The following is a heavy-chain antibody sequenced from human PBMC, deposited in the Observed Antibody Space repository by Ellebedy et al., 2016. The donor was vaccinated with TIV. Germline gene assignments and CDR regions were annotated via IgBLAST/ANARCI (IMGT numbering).Heavy chain of an antibody. J-gene: IGHJ4*02. Sequence: MPSETLSLTCAVSGGSISSRNWWSWVRQAPGKGLEWIGEIYQSGSTNYTPSLKSRVTILVDKSNNQFSLKLNSVTAADTAVYYCASEPPYFYGGSGIYLKDFWGQGTLVTVSS. D-gene: IGHD3-10*01. V-gene: IGHV4-4*02. CDR1: GGSISSRNW. CDR3: ASEPPYFYGGSGIYLKDF. CDR2: IYQSGST.